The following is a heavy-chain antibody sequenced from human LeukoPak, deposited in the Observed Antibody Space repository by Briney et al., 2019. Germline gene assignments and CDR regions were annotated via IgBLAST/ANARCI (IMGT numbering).Heavy chain of an antibody. D-gene: IGHD3-16*01. CDR1: GYTFTDYY. CDR3: ARDFGDRPSPGTKY. V-gene: IGHV1-2*02. J-gene: IGHJ4*02. Sequence: ASVKASCKASGYTFTDYYVHWVRQAPGHGLEWMGWINPKSGGTNYAQKFEGGVTMTRDTSISTAYMEVSSLRSDDTAVYYCARDFGDRPSPGTKYWGQGTLVTASS. CDR2: INPKSGGT.